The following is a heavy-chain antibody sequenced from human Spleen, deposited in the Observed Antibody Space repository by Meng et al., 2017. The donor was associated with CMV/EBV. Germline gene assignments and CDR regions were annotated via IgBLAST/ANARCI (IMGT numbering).Heavy chain of an antibody. CDR3: AADSSPTWELPARYYYYGMDV. Sequence: GGSLRLSCKASGGTFSSYAISWVRQAPGQGLEWMGGIIPIFGTANYAQKFQGRVTITTDESTSTAYMELSSLRSEDTAVYYCAADSSPTWELPARYYYYGMDVWGQGTTVTVSS. V-gene: IGHV1-69*05. CDR2: IIPIFGTA. J-gene: IGHJ6*02. CDR1: GGTFSSYA. D-gene: IGHD1-26*01.